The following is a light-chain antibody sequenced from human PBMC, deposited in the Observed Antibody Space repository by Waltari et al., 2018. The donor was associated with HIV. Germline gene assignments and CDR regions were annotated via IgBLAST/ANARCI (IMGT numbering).Light chain of an antibody. V-gene: IGKV3-15*01. Sequence: VLTQSPGTLSLSPGERATLSCRASQTVSSSDLAWYQHKSGQSPRLLIYGASTRATGVPARFSGSGSGTEFTLTISSLQSEDFAVYYCQQYNNWPPIFTFGPGTKVDIK. CDR2: GAS. CDR3: QQYNNWPPIFT. J-gene: IGKJ3*01. CDR1: QTVSSSD.